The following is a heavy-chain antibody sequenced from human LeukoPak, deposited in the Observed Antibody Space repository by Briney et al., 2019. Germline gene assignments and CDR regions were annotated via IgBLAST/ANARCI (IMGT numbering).Heavy chain of an antibody. J-gene: IGHJ3*02. CDR2: IYYSGST. CDR3: ARIGMVGVTAAVGAFDI. CDR1: GGSISTYY. D-gene: IGHD2-21*02. Sequence: PSETLSLTCTVSGGSISTYYWSWIRQPPGKGLEWIAYIYYSGSTNYSPSLKSRVTISVDTSKNQFSLKLSSVTAADTAVYYCARIGMVGVTAAVGAFDIWGQGTMVTVSS. V-gene: IGHV4-59*08.